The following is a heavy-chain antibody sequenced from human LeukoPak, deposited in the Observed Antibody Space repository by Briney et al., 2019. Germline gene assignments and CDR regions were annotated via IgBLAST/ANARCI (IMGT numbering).Heavy chain of an antibody. J-gene: IGHJ5*01. CDR3: ARMITVFGGSNWFHP. CDR2: ISYDGSNK. CDR1: GFTFSSYG. Sequence: GGSLRLSCAASGFTFSSYGMHWVRQAPGKGLEWVAVISYDGSNKYYADSVKGRFTISRDNSKNTLYLQMNSLRAEDTAVYYCARMITVFGGSNWFHPWGQGTLVTVSS. D-gene: IGHD3-3*01. V-gene: IGHV3-30*19.